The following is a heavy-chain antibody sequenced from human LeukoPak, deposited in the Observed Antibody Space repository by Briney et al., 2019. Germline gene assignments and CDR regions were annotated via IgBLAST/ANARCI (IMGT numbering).Heavy chain of an antibody. CDR3: AMFYIAVAGQHDY. D-gene: IGHD6-19*01. CDR1: GFTFNTYA. CDR2: ISGSGDGT. Sequence: GGSLRLSCGASGFTFNTYAMNWVRQAPGKGLEWVSGISGSGDGTYYADSVKGRFTISRDNSRNTLYLQMNSLRAEDTAIYYCAMFYIAVAGQHDYWGQGTLVTVSS. J-gene: IGHJ4*02. V-gene: IGHV3-23*01.